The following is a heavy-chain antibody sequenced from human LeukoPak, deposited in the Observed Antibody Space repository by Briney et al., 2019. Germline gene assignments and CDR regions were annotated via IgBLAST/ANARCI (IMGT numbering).Heavy chain of an antibody. CDR3: ARKRGYYYGSGSYYLFDY. CDR2: IKQEGSEK. D-gene: IGHD3-10*01. CDR1: GFTFSRYW. V-gene: IGHV3-7*01. Sequence: GGSLRLSCAASGFTFSRYWMSWVRQAPGKGLGWVANIKQEGSEKYYVDSVKGRFTISRDNAKNSLYLQMNSLRAEDTAVYYCARKRGYYYGSGSYYLFDYWGQGTLVTVSS. J-gene: IGHJ4*02.